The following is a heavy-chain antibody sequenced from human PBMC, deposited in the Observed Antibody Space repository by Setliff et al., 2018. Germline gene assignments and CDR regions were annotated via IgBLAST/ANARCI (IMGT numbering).Heavy chain of an antibody. CDR1: GFTFSIYS. CDR3: ARSPANGGHDAFDI. Sequence: LRLSCAAFGFTFSIYSMHWVRQAPGKGLEWVSPISPRSIYIYYADSVKGRFTISRDNAKNSLYLQLNSLGAEDTAVYYCARSPANGGHDAFDIWGQGTMVTVSS. CDR2: ISPRSIYI. V-gene: IGHV3-21*01. D-gene: IGHD6-25*01. J-gene: IGHJ3*02.